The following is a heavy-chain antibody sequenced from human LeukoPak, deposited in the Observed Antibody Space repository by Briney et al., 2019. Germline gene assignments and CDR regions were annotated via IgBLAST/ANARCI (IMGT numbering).Heavy chain of an antibody. D-gene: IGHD5-18*01. V-gene: IGHV3-21*01. CDR3: AREGGYSYGRDDY. Sequence: GGSLRLSCAASGLTFSSYSMNWVRQAPGKGLEWVSSISSSSSYIYYADSVKGRFTISRDNAKNSVYLQMNSLRAEDTAVYYCAREGGYSYGRDDYWGQGTLVTVSS. J-gene: IGHJ4*02. CDR1: GLTFSSYS. CDR2: ISSSSSYI.